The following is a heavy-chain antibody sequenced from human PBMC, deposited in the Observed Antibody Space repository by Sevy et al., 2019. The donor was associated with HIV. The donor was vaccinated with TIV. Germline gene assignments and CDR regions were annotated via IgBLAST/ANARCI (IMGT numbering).Heavy chain of an antibody. D-gene: IGHD1-26*01. J-gene: IGHJ3*02. CDR1: GFTFDDYA. CDR2: ISWNSGSI. Sequence: GGSLRLSCAASGFTFDDYAMHWVRQAPGKGLEWVSGISWNSGSIGYADSVKGRFTISRDNAKNSLYLQMNSLRAEDTALYYCAKASLVGGAFDIWGLGTMVTVSS. V-gene: IGHV3-9*01. CDR3: AKASLVGGAFDI.